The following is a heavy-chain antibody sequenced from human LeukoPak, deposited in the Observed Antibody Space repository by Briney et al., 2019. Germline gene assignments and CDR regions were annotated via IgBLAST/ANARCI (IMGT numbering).Heavy chain of an antibody. CDR1: GYTFTGYY. J-gene: IGHJ4*02. D-gene: IGHD3-16*01. V-gene: IGHV1-8*03. Sequence: ASVKVSCKASGYTFTGYYMHWVRQATGLGLEWMGWINPNSGNTGYAQKFQGRVTITRNTPLSTVYMELSSLRSEDTAMYYCARTPPGGDVDHWGQGTLVTVSS. CDR3: ARTPPGGDVDH. CDR2: INPNSGNT.